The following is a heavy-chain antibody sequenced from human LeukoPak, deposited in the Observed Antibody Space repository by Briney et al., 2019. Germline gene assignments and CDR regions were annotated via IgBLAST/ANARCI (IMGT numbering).Heavy chain of an antibody. J-gene: IGHJ4*02. CDR2: INPRGGST. V-gene: IGHV1-46*01. Sequence: ASVKVSCKASGYTFTSYYMLWVRQAPGQGLEWMGIINPRGGSTSYAQKFQGRVTMTRATSTSTVYMELSSLRSEDTAVYYCARSNNYYESSGYYAKTRRDFDYWGQGTLVTVSS. D-gene: IGHD3-22*01. CDR3: ARSNNYYESSGYYAKTRRDFDY. CDR1: GYTFTSYY.